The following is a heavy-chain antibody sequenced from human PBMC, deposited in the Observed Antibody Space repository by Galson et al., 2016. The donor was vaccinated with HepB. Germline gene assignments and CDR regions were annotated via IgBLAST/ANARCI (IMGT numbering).Heavy chain of an antibody. Sequence: SLRLSCAASGLTFSNYAMNWVRQAPGKGLEWVSGISGSGGRTFYADSVKGRFTISRDNAKSSVYLQLSGLRVEDTAIYYCARDGPNYNYDFWGQGTLVTVSS. CDR3: ARDGPNYNYDF. V-gene: IGHV3-23*01. CDR2: ISGSGGRT. CDR1: GLTFSNYA. J-gene: IGHJ4*02. D-gene: IGHD5-24*01.